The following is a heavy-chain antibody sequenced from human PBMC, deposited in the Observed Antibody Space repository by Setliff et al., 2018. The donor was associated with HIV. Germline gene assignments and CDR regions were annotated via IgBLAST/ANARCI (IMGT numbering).Heavy chain of an antibody. CDR2: IYYTGST. Sequence: LSLTCTVSGASISSSSHHWAWIRQPPGKGLEYIGNIYYTGSTHHNPSLESRVATSVDTSKNQFSLKLSSVTAADTAVYYCAREHDYSNYRRLDSWGQGILVTVS. V-gene: IGHV4-39*02. D-gene: IGHD4-4*01. CDR3: AREHDYSNYRRLDS. J-gene: IGHJ4*02. CDR1: GASISSSSHH.